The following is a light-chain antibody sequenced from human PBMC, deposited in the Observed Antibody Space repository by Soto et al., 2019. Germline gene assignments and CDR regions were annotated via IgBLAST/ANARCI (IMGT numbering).Light chain of an antibody. Sequence: IQLTQSPSSLSASVGDRVTITCRASQGISSYLAWYQQNPGKAPRLLIYAASTLQTGVPSRFSGSGSGTDFSLTIGSLQPEDSATYYCQQLSNYPRTFGQGTKVEIK. J-gene: IGKJ1*01. CDR2: AAS. CDR1: QGISSY. V-gene: IGKV1-9*01. CDR3: QQLSNYPRT.